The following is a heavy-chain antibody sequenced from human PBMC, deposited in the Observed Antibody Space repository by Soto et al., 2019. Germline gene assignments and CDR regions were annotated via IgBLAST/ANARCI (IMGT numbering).Heavy chain of an antibody. Sequence: GGSLRLSCAASGFTFSSYSMNWVRQAPGKGLEWVSYISSSSSTIYYADSVKGRFTISRDNSKNTLYLQMNSLRAEDTAVYYCAREGGLPARSWFDPWGQGTLVTVSS. CDR2: ISSSSSTI. J-gene: IGHJ5*02. V-gene: IGHV3-48*01. CDR3: AREGGLPARSWFDP. D-gene: IGHD6-25*01. CDR1: GFTFSSYS.